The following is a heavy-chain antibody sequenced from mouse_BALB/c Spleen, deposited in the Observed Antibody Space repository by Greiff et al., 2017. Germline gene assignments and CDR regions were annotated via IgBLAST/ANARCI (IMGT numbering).Heavy chain of an antibody. CDR1: GYTFTSYT. Sequence: QVQLQQSGAELARPGASVKMSCKASGYTFTSYTMHWVKQRPGQGLEWIGYINPSSGYTNYNQKFKDKATLTADKSSSTAYMQLSSLTSEDSAVYYCARSGGYDYDYYAMDYWGQGTSVTVSS. J-gene: IGHJ4*01. CDR3: ARSGGYDYDYYAMDY. D-gene: IGHD2-4*01. V-gene: IGHV1-4*01. CDR2: INPSSGYT.